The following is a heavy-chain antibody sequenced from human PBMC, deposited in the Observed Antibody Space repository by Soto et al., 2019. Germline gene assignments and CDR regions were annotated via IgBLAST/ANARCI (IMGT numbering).Heavy chain of an antibody. CDR3: ARTVVELGDKNYYYYGMDV. J-gene: IGHJ6*02. Sequence: SVKVSCKASGGTFSSYAISWVRQAPGQGLEWMGGIIPIFGTANYAQKFQGRVTITADESTSTAYMELSSLRSEDTAVYYCARTVVELGDKNYYYYGMDVWGQGTTVTVSS. CDR2: IIPIFGTA. V-gene: IGHV1-69*13. D-gene: IGHD3-10*01. CDR1: GGTFSSYA.